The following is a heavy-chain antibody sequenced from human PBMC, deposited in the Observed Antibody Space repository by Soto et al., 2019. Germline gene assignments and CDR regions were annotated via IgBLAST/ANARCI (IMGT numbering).Heavy chain of an antibody. CDR1: GYTFTNYG. Sequence: QVQLVQSGAEVKKPGASVKVSCKAFGYTFTNYGFSWVRQAPGQGLEWMGWISGYNGNTNYAQKFEGRVTRTPDTATGPAYMELRGLKSDDTAVYYLSRGGGIAVAGDYWGRGTLVTVSS. CDR3: SRGGGIAVAGDY. CDR2: ISGYNGNT. V-gene: IGHV1-18*04. D-gene: IGHD6-19*01. J-gene: IGHJ4*02.